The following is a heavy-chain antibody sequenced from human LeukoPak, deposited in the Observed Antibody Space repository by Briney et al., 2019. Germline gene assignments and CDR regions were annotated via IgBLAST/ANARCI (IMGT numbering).Heavy chain of an antibody. D-gene: IGHD7-27*01. CDR3: ARDHNWGLDY. V-gene: IGHV3-11*04. CDR2: ISSSGSTI. Sequence: GGSLRLSCAASGFTFSDHYMDWVRQAPGKGLEWISYISSSGSTIYYADSVNGRFTISRDNAKNSLFLQMNSLRDEDTAVFYCARDHNWGLDYWGQGTLVTVSS. CDR1: GFTFSDHY. J-gene: IGHJ4*02.